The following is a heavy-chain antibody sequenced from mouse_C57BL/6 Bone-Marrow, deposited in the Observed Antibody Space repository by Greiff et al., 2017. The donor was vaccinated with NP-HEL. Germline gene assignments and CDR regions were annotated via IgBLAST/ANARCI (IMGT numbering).Heavy chain of an antibody. J-gene: IGHJ1*03. CDR3: ARRGSGVLRFWYFDV. Sequence: EVNVVESGGGLVQPGGSLKLSCAASGFTFSDYGMAWVRQAPRKGPEWVAFISNLAYSIYYADTVTGRFTISRENAKNTLYLEMSSLRSEDTDMYYCARRGSGVLRFWYFDVWGTGTTVTVSS. CDR2: ISNLAYSI. D-gene: IGHD1-1*01. V-gene: IGHV5-15*01. CDR1: GFTFSDYG.